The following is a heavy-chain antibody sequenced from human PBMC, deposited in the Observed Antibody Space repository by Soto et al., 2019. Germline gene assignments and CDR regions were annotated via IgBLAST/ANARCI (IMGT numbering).Heavy chain of an antibody. J-gene: IGHJ4*02. V-gene: IGHV3-11*01. CDR3: AREETEWLYPLFDY. CDR1: GFTFSEYY. Sequence: QVQLVESGGGLVKPGGSLRLSCAASGFTFSEYYMSWIRQAPGKGLEWVSYVSSSGSTIYYAYSVKGRFTISRANAKNSLYLQMNSLRAEDTAVYYCAREETEWLYPLFDYWGQGTLVPASS. D-gene: IGHD3-3*01. CDR2: VSSSGSTI.